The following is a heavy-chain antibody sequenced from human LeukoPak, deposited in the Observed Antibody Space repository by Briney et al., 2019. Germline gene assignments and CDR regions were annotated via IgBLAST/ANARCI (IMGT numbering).Heavy chain of an antibody. D-gene: IGHD3-22*01. V-gene: IGHV3-21*01. CDR1: GFTFSSYS. CDR3: ARDLGYYYDSSGFDY. CDR2: ISSSSSYI. J-gene: IGHJ4*02. Sequence: GGSLRLSCAASGFTFSSYSMNWVRQAPGKGLEWVSSISSSSSYIHYADSVKGRFTISRDNAKNSLYLQMNSLRAEDTAVYYCARDLGYYYDSSGFDYWGQGTLVTVSS.